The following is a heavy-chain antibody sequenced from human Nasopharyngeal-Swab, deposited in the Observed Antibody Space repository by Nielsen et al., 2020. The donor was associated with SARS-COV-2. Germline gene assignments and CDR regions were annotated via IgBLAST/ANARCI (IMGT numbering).Heavy chain of an antibody. D-gene: IGHD3-16*02. V-gene: IGHV4-61*01. J-gene: IGHJ4*02. CDR1: GGSVNTASYY. CDR2: IYHSGST. Sequence: SETLSLTCTVSGGSVNTASYYWSWIRQPPGKGPEWIGHIYHSGSTNYNPSLKSRLTMSIDTSQNLFSLRLTSVTAADSAMYYRASLTITFGGVIAQNWGQGTQVIVSS. CDR3: ASLTITFGGVIAQN.